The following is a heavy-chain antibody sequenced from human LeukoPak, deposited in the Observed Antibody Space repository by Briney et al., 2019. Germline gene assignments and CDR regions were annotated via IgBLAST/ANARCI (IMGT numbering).Heavy chain of an antibody. CDR1: GFTFSSYG. D-gene: IGHD4-17*01. V-gene: IGHV3-30*18. CDR2: MAYDGSNK. CDR3: GKDPNGDYVGAFDM. Sequence: NPGRSLRFSCAASGFTFSSYGMHWVRQAPGKGLEWVAVMAYDGSNKYYADSVKGRFTISRDNSKNTLFLQVNSLRAEDTAVYYCGKDPNGDYVGAFDMWGQGTMVTVSP. J-gene: IGHJ3*02.